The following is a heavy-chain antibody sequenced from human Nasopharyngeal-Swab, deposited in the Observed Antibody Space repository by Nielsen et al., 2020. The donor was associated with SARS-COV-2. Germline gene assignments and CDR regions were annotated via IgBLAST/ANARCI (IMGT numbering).Heavy chain of an antibody. CDR3: ASGGDGGLAHFDY. J-gene: IGHJ4*02. V-gene: IGHV4-59*01. CDR1: GGSISNYY. D-gene: IGHD2-21*01. CDR2: IYNSGRTT. Sequence: SETLSLTCTVSGGSISNYYWSWIRQPPGKRLEWIGYIYNSGRTTDYNPSLKSRVTISLDTSKNQFSLKLSSVTAADTAVYYCASGGDGGLAHFDYWGQGNLVTVSS.